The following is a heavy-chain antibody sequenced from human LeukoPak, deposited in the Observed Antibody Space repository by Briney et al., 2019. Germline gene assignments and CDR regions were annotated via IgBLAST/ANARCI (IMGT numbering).Heavy chain of an antibody. J-gene: IGHJ4*02. CDR2: ISSSSSTI. Sequence: GGSLRLSCAASGFTFSSYSMIWVRQAPGKGLEWVSYISSSSSTIYYADSVKGRFTISRDNAENSLYLQMNSLRAEDTAVYYCAKVRFGVTARYYFDYWGQGTLVTASS. CDR3: AKVRFGVTARYYFDY. V-gene: IGHV3-48*01. D-gene: IGHD3-10*01. CDR1: GFTFSSYS.